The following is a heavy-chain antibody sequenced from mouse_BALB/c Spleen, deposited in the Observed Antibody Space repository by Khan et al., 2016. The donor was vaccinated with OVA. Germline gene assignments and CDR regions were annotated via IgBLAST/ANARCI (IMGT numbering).Heavy chain of an antibody. D-gene: IGHD2-4*01. V-gene: IGHV2-9*02. J-gene: IGHJ3*01. CDR2: IWTGGIT. Sequence: VQLQESGPGLVAPSQSLSITCTVSGFSLSNYGVHWVRQPPGKGLEWLGVIWTGGITNYNSALMSRLSISKDNYKSQVFLKMNTLQPDHTAIYYCASSDDYDVGGFAYWGQGTLVTVSA. CDR3: ASSDDYDVGGFAY. CDR1: GFSLSNYG.